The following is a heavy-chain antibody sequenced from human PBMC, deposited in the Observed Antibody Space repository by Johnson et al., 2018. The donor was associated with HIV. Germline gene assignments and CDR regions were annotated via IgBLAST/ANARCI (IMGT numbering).Heavy chain of an antibody. CDR3: AKDRSTGWYPAFDI. Sequence: VQLVESGGGVVRPGGSLRLSCAASGFTVSYNYMNWVRQAPGKGLEWVSAISGRGGSTYYADSVKGRFTISRDNSKNTLYLQMNSLRAEDTALYYCAKDRSTGWYPAFDIWGQGTMVTVSS. CDR2: ISGRGGST. D-gene: IGHD6-19*01. V-gene: IGHV3-23*04. J-gene: IGHJ3*02. CDR1: GFTVSYNY.